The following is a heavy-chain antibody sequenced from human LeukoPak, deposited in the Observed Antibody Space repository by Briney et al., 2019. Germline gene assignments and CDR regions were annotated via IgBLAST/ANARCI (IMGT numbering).Heavy chain of an antibody. V-gene: IGHV3-23*01. CDR2: ISGSGGST. Sequence: GGSLRLSCAASGFTFSSYAMSWVRQAPGKGLEWVSAISGSGGSTYYADSVKGRFTISRDNSKNTLYLQMNSLRAEDTAVYYCAKDWFMTTFHEDAFDIWGQGTMVTVSS. D-gene: IGHD3-16*01. CDR3: AKDWFMTTFHEDAFDI. CDR1: GFTFSSYA. J-gene: IGHJ3*02.